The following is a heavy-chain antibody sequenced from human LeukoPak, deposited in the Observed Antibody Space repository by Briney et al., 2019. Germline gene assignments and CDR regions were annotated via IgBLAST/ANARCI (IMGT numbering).Heavy chain of an antibody. Sequence: GGSLRLSCAASGFTFSSYAMHWVRQAPGKGLEWVAVISYDGSNKYYADSVKGRFTISRDNSKNTLYPQMNSLRAEDTAVYYCARGFNYYDSSGYYYLDYWGQGTLVTVSS. D-gene: IGHD3-22*01. CDR2: ISYDGSNK. V-gene: IGHV3-30-3*01. CDR3: ARGFNYYDSSGYYYLDY. J-gene: IGHJ4*02. CDR1: GFTFSSYA.